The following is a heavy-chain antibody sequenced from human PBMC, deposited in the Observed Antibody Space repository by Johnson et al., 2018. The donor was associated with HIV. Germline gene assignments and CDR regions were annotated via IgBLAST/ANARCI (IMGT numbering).Heavy chain of an antibody. D-gene: IGHD6-13*01. Sequence: QVQLVESGGGLVKPGGSLRLSCAASGFTFSDYYMSWIRQAPGKGLEWVSYISRSGSTIYYADSVKGRITISRDNSKNTLYLQMNSLRAEDTAGYYCAKDIVGSSWWTPHDPDDAFDIWGQGTMVTVSS. V-gene: IGHV3-11*04. CDR1: GFTFSDYY. CDR2: ISRSGSTI. J-gene: IGHJ3*02. CDR3: AKDIVGSSWWTPHDPDDAFDI.